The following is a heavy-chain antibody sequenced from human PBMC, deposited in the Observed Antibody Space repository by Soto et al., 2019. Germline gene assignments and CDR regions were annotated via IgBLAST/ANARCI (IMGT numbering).Heavy chain of an antibody. CDR3: ARNVEMATISY. V-gene: IGHV3-30-3*01. J-gene: IGHJ4*02. CDR1: GFTFSSYA. D-gene: IGHD5-12*01. Sequence: QVQLVESGGGVVQPGRSLRLSCAASGFTFSSYAMHWVRQAPGKGLEWVAVISYDGSNKYYADSVKGRFTISRDNSKNTLYLQMNSLRAEYTAVYYCARNVEMATISYWGQGTLVTVSS. CDR2: ISYDGSNK.